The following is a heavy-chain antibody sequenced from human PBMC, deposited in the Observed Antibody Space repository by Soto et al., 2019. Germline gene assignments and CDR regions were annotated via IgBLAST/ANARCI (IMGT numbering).Heavy chain of an antibody. J-gene: IGHJ6*02. CDR2: IYPGDSDT. CDR3: ARTSAAGKYYYGMDV. CDR1: GYSFTSYW. Sequence: SLKISCKGSGYSFTSYWIGWVRQMPGKGLEWMGIIYPGDSDTRYSPSFQGQVTISADKSISTAYLQRSSLKASDTAMYYCARTSAAGKYYYGMDVWGQGTTVTVSS. V-gene: IGHV5-51*01. D-gene: IGHD6-13*01.